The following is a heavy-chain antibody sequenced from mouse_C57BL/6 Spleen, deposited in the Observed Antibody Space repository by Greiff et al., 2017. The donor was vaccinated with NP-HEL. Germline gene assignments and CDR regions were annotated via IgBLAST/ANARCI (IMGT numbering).Heavy chain of an antibody. CDR2: IRNKANGYTT. CDR3: ARYYDYGWYFDV. J-gene: IGHJ1*03. Sequence: EVTVVESGGGLVQPGGSLSLSCASSGFTFTDYYMSLVRQPPGKALELLGFIRNKANGYTTEYRASVEGRFTISRDNSQSILYLQMNALRAEDSATYYCARYYDYGWYFDVWGTGTTVTVSS. CDR1: GFTFTDYY. D-gene: IGHD2-4*01. V-gene: IGHV7-3*01.